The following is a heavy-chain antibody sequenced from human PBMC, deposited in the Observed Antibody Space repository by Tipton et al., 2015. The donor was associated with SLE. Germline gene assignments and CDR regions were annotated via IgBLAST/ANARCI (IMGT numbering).Heavy chain of an antibody. V-gene: IGHV4-39*01. D-gene: IGHD1-14*01. J-gene: IGHJ2*01. CDR3: ARQRVTGYFDL. CDR1: GGSISSSSYY. CDR2: IYYSGST. Sequence: TLSLTCTVSGGSISSSSYYWGWIRQPPGKGLEWIGSIYYSGSTYYNPSLKSRVTISVDTSKNQFSLKLSSVTAADTAVYYCARQRVTGYFDLWGRGTLVTVSS.